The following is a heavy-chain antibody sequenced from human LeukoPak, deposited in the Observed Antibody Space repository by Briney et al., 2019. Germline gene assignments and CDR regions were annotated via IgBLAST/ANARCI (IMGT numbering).Heavy chain of an antibody. D-gene: IGHD3-10*01. CDR2: INHSGST. Sequence: PSETLSLTCAVYGGSFSGYYWSWIRQPPGKGLEWIGEINHSGSTNYNPSLKSRVTISVDTSKNQFSLKLSSVTAADTAVYYCARHPNYYYYGSGRGWFDPWGQGTLVTVSS. CDR1: GGSFSGYY. V-gene: IGHV4-34*01. CDR3: ARHPNYYYYGSGRGWFDP. J-gene: IGHJ5*02.